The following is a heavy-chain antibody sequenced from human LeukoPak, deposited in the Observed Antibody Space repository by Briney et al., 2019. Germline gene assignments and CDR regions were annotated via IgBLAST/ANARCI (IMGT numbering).Heavy chain of an antibody. Sequence: GVSLSLPCAASGFTLRSHNMNWVRQAPAKGLEWVSSISNSSSCIYYADSVKGRFTISRDSAKNSLYLQMNSLRADDTAVYYCAREKPYSSGWLGDNAFDIWGQGTMVTVSS. J-gene: IGHJ3*02. CDR1: GFTLRSHN. CDR2: ISNSSSCI. D-gene: IGHD6-19*01. V-gene: IGHV3-21*01. CDR3: AREKPYSSGWLGDNAFDI.